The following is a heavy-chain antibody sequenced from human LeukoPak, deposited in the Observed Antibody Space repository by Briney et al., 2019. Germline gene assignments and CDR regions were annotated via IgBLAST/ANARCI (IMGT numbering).Heavy chain of an antibody. Sequence: GGALRLSCAASGFTFSDYYMSWMRQAPGKGLEWVSYISSSGSTIYYADSVKGRFTISRDNAKISLYQQMNSLRAEDTAVYYCARRGYGIAAAGFDWGQGTLVTVSS. CDR1: GFTFSDYY. D-gene: IGHD6-13*01. J-gene: IGHJ4*02. CDR3: ARRGYGIAAAGFD. V-gene: IGHV3-11*01. CDR2: ISSSGSTI.